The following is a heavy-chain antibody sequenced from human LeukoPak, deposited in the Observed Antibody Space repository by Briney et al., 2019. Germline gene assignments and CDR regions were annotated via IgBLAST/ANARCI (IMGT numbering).Heavy chain of an antibody. D-gene: IGHD3-22*01. CDR3: ARRKYYYDSSGYSYYFDY. J-gene: IGHJ4*01. V-gene: IGHV3-20*04. CDR1: GFTFDDYG. Sequence: PGGSLRLSCAASGFTFDDYGMSWVRHAPGKGLEWVSGINWNGGSTGYVDSVKGRFTISRDNAKNSLYLQMNSLRAEDSAFYYCARRKYYYDSSGYSYYFDYWGQGTLVTVSS. CDR2: INWNGGST.